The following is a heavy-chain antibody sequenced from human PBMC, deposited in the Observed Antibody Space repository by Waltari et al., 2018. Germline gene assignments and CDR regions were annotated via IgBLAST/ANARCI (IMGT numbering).Heavy chain of an antibody. J-gene: IGHJ6*03. CDR3: ARGRGFDWRRKKLYYYYYMDV. Sequence: QVQLQQWGAGLLKPSETLSLTCAVYGGSFSGYYWSWIRQPPGKGLEWIGEINHSGSTNYNPSLKSRVTISVDTSKNQFSLKLSSVTAADTAVYYCARGRGFDWRRKKLYYYYYMDVWGKGTTVTVSS. CDR2: INHSGST. D-gene: IGHD3-9*01. V-gene: IGHV4-34*01. CDR1: GGSFSGYY.